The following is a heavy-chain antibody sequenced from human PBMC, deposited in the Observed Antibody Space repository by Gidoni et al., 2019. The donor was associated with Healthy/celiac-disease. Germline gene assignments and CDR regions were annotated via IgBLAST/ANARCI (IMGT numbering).Heavy chain of an antibody. Sequence: QLQLQESGPGLVRPSESLSLTCTVSGGSLSSSSYYWGGIRQPPGKGLEWIGRIYYSGSTYYNPSLKSRVTISVDTSKNQFSLKLSSVTAADTAVYYCARGDRGQWLVLFYFDYWGQGTLVTVSS. CDR1: GGSLSSSSYY. CDR2: IYYSGST. V-gene: IGHV4-39*07. J-gene: IGHJ4*02. D-gene: IGHD6-19*01. CDR3: ARGDRGQWLVLFYFDY.